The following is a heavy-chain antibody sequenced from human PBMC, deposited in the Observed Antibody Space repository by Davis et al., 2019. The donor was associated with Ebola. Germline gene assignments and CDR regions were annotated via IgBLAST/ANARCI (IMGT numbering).Heavy chain of an antibody. V-gene: IGHV5-51*01. Sequence: KVSCKASGYTFTSYGISWVRQMPGKGLEWMGIIYPGDSDTRYSPSFQGQVTISADKSISTAYLQWSSLKASDTAMYYCARFRSRNYYYYGMDVWGQGTTVTVSS. J-gene: IGHJ6*02. CDR3: ARFRSRNYYYYGMDV. D-gene: IGHD1-14*01. CDR2: IYPGDSDT. CDR1: GYTFTSYG.